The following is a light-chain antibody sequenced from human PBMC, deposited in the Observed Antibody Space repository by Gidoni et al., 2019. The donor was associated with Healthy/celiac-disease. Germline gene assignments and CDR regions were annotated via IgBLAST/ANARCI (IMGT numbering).Light chain of an antibody. V-gene: IGLV1-44*01. CDR2: SNS. CDR3: ATWVDRLNGLT. Sequence: QSVLTQTPSASGTPGQTITISCSESTSNIGSNPVNWYQHIPGASPTLLIYSNSQRPSGVPDRFSGSKSGTSASLAISDLQSEDEADYYCATWVDRLNGLTFGGGTKLTVL. J-gene: IGLJ2*01. CDR1: TSNIGSNP.